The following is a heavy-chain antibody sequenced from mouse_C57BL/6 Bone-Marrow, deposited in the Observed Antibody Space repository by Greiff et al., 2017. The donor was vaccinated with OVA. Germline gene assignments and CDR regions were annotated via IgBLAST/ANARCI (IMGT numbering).Heavy chain of an antibody. CDR2: INPYNGGT. J-gene: IGHJ2*01. V-gene: IGHV1-19*01. D-gene: IGHD1-1*01. Sequence: VQLKESGPVLVKPGASVKMSCKASGYTFTDYYMNWVKQSHGKSLEWIGVINPYNGGTSYNQKFKGKATLTVDKSSSTAYMELNSLTSEDSAVYYCAREGYYGSCFDYWGQGTTLTVSS. CDR3: AREGYYGSCFDY. CDR1: GYTFTDYY.